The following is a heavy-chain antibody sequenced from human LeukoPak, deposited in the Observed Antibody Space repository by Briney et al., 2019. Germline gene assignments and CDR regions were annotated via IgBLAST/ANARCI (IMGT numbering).Heavy chain of an antibody. CDR3: ARGSCTNGVCYDYYYGMDV. Sequence: GGSLRLSCAASGFTFSSYDMHWVRQATGKGLEWVSAIGTAGDTYYPGSVKGRFTISRENAKNSLYLQMNSLRAGDTAVYYCARGSCTNGVCYDYYYGMDVWGQGTTVTVSS. CDR1: GFTFSSYD. D-gene: IGHD2-8*01. V-gene: IGHV3-13*01. J-gene: IGHJ6*02. CDR2: IGTAGDT.